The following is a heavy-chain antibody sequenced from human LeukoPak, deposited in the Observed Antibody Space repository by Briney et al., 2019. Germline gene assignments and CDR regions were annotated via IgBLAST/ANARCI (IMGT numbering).Heavy chain of an antibody. Sequence: PGGSLRLSCAXSGFTVSSNHMNWVRQAPGKGLEGVSVIFSGGDTSYADSVKGRFTISRDSSKNTLFLQMNSLTPEDTAVYYCMRQGLGGAGRWGQGTLVTVSS. D-gene: IGHD6-19*01. CDR3: MRQGLGGAGR. V-gene: IGHV3-66*02. CDR1: GFTVSSNH. CDR2: IFSGGDT. J-gene: IGHJ4*02.